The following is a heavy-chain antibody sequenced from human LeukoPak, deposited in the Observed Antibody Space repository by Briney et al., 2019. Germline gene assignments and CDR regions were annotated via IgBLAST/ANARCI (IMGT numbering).Heavy chain of an antibody. J-gene: IGHJ1*01. CDR1: GGPIISYY. CDR3: ASYCSSTSCSVGFQH. CDR2: IYYSGST. Sequence: PSETLSLTCTVSGGPIISYYWGWIRQPPGKGLEWIGSIYYSGSTYYNPSLKSRVTISVDTSKNQFSLKLSSVTAADTAVYYCASYCSSTSCSVGFQHWGQGTLVTVSS. V-gene: IGHV4-39*07. D-gene: IGHD2-2*01.